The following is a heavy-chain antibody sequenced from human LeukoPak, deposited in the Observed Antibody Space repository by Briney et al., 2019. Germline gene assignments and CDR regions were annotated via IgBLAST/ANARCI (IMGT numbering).Heavy chain of an antibody. Sequence: GGSLRLSCAGSGFIFSSAWMSWVRQAPGKGLEWVGLIKSKAGGETTEYAAPVKGRFTISRDDSKNTLYLQMNSLKTDDTAVYYCTADVPDSSAYPFDYWGQGILVTVSS. V-gene: IGHV3-15*01. CDR2: IKSKAGGETT. CDR3: TADVPDSSAYPFDY. D-gene: IGHD3-22*01. CDR1: GFIFSSAW. J-gene: IGHJ4*02.